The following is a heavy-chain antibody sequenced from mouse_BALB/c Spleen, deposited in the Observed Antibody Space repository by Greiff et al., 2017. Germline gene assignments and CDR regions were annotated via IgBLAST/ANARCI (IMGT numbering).Heavy chain of an antibody. V-gene: IGHV1S22*01. Sequence: LQQPGSELVRPGASVKLSCKASGYTFTSYWMHWVKQRPGQGLEWIGNIYPGSGSTNYDEKFKSKATLTVDTSSSTAYMQLSSLTSEDSAVYYCTRGGNYGAMDYWGQGTSVTVSS. J-gene: IGHJ4*01. D-gene: IGHD2-1*01. CDR1: GYTFTSYW. CDR3: TRGGNYGAMDY. CDR2: IYPGSGST.